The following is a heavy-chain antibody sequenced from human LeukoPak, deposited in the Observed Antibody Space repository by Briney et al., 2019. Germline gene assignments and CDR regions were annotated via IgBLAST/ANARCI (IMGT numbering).Heavy chain of an antibody. CDR2: FHNSGTS. Sequence: SETLSLTYTVSDDSISDYYRGWIRQPPGKGLEWIGYFHNSGTSTYNPSLKSRVTISVDTSKNQFSLKLSSVTAADTAVYYCARGPVDTAMVEAYFDYWGQGTLVTVSS. D-gene: IGHD5-18*01. J-gene: IGHJ4*02. V-gene: IGHV4-59*01. CDR1: DDSISDYY. CDR3: ARGPVDTAMVEAYFDY.